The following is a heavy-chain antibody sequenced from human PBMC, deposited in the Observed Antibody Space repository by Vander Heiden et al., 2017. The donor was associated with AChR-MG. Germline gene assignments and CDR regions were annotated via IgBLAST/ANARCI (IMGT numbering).Heavy chain of an antibody. J-gene: IGHJ6*02. Sequence: QVQLVESGGGVVQPGRSLRLSCAASGFPFSRYAMHWVRQAPGKGLEWVAVISYDGSNKYYADSVKGRFTISRDNSKNTLYLQMNSLRAEDTAVYYCARDYDILTGYANYGMDVWGQGTTVTVSS. CDR3: ARDYDILTGYANYGMDV. CDR1: GFPFSRYA. CDR2: ISYDGSNK. D-gene: IGHD3-9*01. V-gene: IGHV3-30-3*01.